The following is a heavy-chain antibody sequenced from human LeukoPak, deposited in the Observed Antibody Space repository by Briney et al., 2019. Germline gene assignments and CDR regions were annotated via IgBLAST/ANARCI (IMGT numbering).Heavy chain of an antibody. Sequence: ASVKVSCKASGYTFTGYYMHWVRQAPGQGLEWMGWISAYNGNTNYAQKLQGRVTMTTDTSTSTAYMELRSLRSDDTAVYYCARGITMVRGASRAFFDYWGQGTLVTVSS. CDR2: ISAYNGNT. J-gene: IGHJ4*02. D-gene: IGHD3-10*01. V-gene: IGHV1-18*04. CDR1: GYTFTGYY. CDR3: ARGITMVRGASRAFFDY.